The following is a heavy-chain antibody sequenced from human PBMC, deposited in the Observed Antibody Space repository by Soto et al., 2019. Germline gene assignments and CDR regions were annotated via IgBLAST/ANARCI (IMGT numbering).Heavy chain of an antibody. Sequence: QVQLQESGPGLVKPAETLSLTCTVSAGSISSYYWSWIRQPAGKGLEWIGRIYTSGSTNYNPSLKSRVNMSVDTSKNQFSLKLSSVTAAATAVYYCARRDSSSWNDAFDIWGQGTMVTVSS. CDR2: IYTSGST. J-gene: IGHJ3*02. CDR1: AGSISSYY. CDR3: ARRDSSSWNDAFDI. D-gene: IGHD6-13*01. V-gene: IGHV4-4*07.